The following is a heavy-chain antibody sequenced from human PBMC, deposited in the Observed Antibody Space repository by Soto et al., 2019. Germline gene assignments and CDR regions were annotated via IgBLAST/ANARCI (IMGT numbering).Heavy chain of an antibody. CDR2: IWYDGSDK. D-gene: IGHD1-1*01. Sequence: GGSLRLSCAASGFTFSSYGMHWVRQAPGKGLEWEAVIWYDGSDKYYADYVKGRFTISRDNSKNTLYLQMNSLRAEDTAVYYCARVYNTINYYGMDVWGQGNTVTVSS. V-gene: IGHV3-33*01. CDR1: GFTFSSYG. CDR3: ARVYNTINYYGMDV. J-gene: IGHJ6*02.